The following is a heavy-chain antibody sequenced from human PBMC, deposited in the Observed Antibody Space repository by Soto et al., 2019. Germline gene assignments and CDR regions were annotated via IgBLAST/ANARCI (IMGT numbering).Heavy chain of an antibody. V-gene: IGHV4-34*01. CDR3: ARGPAMTTVTTGEDY. Sequence: SETLSLTCAVYGGSFSGYYWSWIRQPPGKGLEWIGEITHSGSTNYNPSLKSRVTISVDTSKNQFSLKLSSVTAADTAVYYCARGPAMTTVTTGEDYWGQGTLVTVSS. D-gene: IGHD4-4*01. CDR1: GGSFSGYY. J-gene: IGHJ4*02. CDR2: ITHSGST.